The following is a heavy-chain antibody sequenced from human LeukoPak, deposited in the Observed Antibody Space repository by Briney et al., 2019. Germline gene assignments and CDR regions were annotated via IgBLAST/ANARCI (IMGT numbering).Heavy chain of an antibody. V-gene: IGHV1-8*03. J-gene: IGHJ5*02. CDR3: ARGLTVPAAIFSNWFDP. CDR2: MNPNSGNT. Sequence: ASVKVSCKASGYTFTSYDINWVRQATGQGLEWMGWMNPNSGNTGYAQKFQGRVTITRNTSISTAYMELSSLRSEDTAVYYCARGLTVPAAIFSNWFDPWGQGTLVTVSS. D-gene: IGHD2-2*01. CDR1: GYTFTSYD.